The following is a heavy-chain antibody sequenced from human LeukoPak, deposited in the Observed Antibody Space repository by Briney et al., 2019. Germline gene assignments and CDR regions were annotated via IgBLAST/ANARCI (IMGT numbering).Heavy chain of an antibody. CDR1: GFTFSSYA. V-gene: IGHV3-30-3*01. D-gene: IGHD5-24*01. CDR3: ARGYNGYFDY. J-gene: IGHJ4*02. CDR2: ISYDGSNK. Sequence: GGSLRLSCAASGFTFSSYAMHWVRQAPGKGLEWVAVISYDGSNKYYADSVKGRFTISRDNSKNTLYLQMNSLRAEDTAVYYCARGYNGYFDYWGQGTLVTVSS.